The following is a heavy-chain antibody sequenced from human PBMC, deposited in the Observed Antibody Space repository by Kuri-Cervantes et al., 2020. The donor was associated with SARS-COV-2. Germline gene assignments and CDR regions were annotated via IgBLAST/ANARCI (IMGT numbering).Heavy chain of an antibody. CDR2: ISAYNGNT. J-gene: IGHJ2*01. CDR1: GYTFTSYG. V-gene: IGHV1-18*01. D-gene: IGHD3-22*01. Sequence: ASVKVSCKASGYTFTSYGISWVRQAPGQGLEWMGWISAYNGNTNYAQKLQGRVTMTTDTSTSTAYMELSSLRSEDTAVYYCASKTYYYDSSGYYPDHSWYFDLWGRGTLVTVSS. CDR3: ASKTYYYDSSGYYPDHSWYFDL.